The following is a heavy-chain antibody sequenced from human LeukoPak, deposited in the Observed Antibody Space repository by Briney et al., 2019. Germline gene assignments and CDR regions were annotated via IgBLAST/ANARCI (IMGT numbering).Heavy chain of an antibody. V-gene: IGHV3-30*04. CDR2: ISYDGSNK. D-gene: IGHD1-26*01. CDR1: GFTFSSYA. CDR3: ARDLIVGAISAH. J-gene: IGHJ4*02. Sequence: PGGSLRLSCAASGFTFSSYAMHWVRQAPGKGLEWVAVISYDGSNKYYADSVKGRFTISRDNSKNTLYLQMNSLRAEDTAVYYCARDLIVGAISAHWGQGTLVTVSS.